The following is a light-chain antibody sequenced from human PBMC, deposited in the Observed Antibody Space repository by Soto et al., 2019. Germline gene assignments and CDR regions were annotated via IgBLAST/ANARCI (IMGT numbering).Light chain of an antibody. CDR3: QQYYSTPPRT. CDR1: QSVLYRSNNKNY. V-gene: IGKV4-1*01. J-gene: IGKJ1*01. CDR2: WAS. Sequence: DIVMTQSPDSLAVSLGERATINCKSSQSVLYRSNNKNYLAWFQQKPGQPPKLLIYWASTRESGVPDRFSGSGSGTDFTLTISSLQAEDVAVYYCQQYYSTPPRTFGQGTKVEIK.